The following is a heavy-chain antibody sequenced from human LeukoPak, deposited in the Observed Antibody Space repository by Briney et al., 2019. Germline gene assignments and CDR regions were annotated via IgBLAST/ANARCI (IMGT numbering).Heavy chain of an antibody. D-gene: IGHD1-7*01. CDR2: TSDRGDYT. Sequence: GGSLRLSCAASGFTFSSYRMNWVRQAPGKGLEWVSGTSDRGDYTYYADSVKGRFTISRDSSKNTLFLQMNSLRAEDTALYFCARKAQYNGHYPLDYWGQGTLVTVSS. CDR3: ARKAQYNGHYPLDY. V-gene: IGHV3-23*01. J-gene: IGHJ4*02. CDR1: GFTFSSYR.